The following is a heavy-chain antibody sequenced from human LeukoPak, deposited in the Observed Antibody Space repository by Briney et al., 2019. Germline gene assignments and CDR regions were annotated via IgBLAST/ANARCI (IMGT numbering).Heavy chain of an antibody. CDR1: GFTFSNYW. D-gene: IGHD7-27*01. Sequence: PGGSLRLSCAASGFTFSNYWMHWVRQAPGKGLEWVAVISYDGSNKYYADSVKGRFTISRDNSKNTLYLQMNSLRAEDTAVYYCAKLTGTAVYFDYWGQGTLATVSS. J-gene: IGHJ4*02. CDR3: AKLTGTAVYFDY. CDR2: ISYDGSNK. V-gene: IGHV3-30*18.